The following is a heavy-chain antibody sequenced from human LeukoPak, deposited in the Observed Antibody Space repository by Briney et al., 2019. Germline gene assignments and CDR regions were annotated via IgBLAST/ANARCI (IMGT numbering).Heavy chain of an antibody. V-gene: IGHV1-18*01. D-gene: IGHD4-17*01. J-gene: IGHJ3*02. CDR3: ARGIVGVTTVYAFDI. CDR2: ISAYNGNT. CDR1: GYTFTSYG. Sequence: ASVKVSCKASGYTFTSYGISWVRQAPGQGLEWMGWISAYNGNTNYAQKLQGRVTMTTDTSTSTAYMELRSLRSDDTAVYYCARGIVGVTTVYAFDIWGQGTMVTVSS.